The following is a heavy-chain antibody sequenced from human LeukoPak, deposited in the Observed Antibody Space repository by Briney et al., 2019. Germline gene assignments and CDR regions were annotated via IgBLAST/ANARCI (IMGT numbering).Heavy chain of an antibody. CDR3: ARAGNGDFDY. CDR2: IIPNFGTA. J-gene: IGHJ4*02. Sequence: SVKVSCEASVGTFSRYAISWVRQAPGQGLEWMGRIIPNFGTANYAQKFKGRVTITTDESTSTAYMELSSLRSEDTAVYYCARAGNGDFDYWGQGTLVTVSS. CDR1: VGTFSRYA. D-gene: IGHD4-17*01. V-gene: IGHV1-69*05.